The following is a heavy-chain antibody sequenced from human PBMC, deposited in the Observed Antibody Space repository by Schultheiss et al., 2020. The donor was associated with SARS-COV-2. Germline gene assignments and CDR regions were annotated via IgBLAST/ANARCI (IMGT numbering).Heavy chain of an antibody. CDR1: GFTFSGSA. CDR3: TPCMVTCRYFDL. J-gene: IGHJ2*01. D-gene: IGHD5-18*01. CDR2: IRSKANSYAT. Sequence: GGSLRLSCAASGFTFSGSAMHWVRQASGKGLEWVGRIRSKANSYATAYAASVKGRFTISRDDSKNTTYLQMNSLKTEDTAVYYCTPCMVTCRYFDLWGRGTLVTVSS. V-gene: IGHV3-73*01.